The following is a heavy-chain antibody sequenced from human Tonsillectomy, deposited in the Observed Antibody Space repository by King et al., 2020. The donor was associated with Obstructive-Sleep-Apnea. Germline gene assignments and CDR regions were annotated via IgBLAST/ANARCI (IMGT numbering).Heavy chain of an antibody. CDR2: IDTNTGNP. Sequence: AQLVQSGSELQKPGASVKVSCQASGYTFTTYVMNWVRQAPGQGLEWMGWIDTNTGNPTYAPGFTGRFVFSLDTSVNTAYLEISSLKAEDTAVYYCARGRSWFDPWGQGTLVTVSS. V-gene: IGHV7-4-1*02. J-gene: IGHJ5*02. CDR1: GYTFTTYV. CDR3: ARGRSWFDP.